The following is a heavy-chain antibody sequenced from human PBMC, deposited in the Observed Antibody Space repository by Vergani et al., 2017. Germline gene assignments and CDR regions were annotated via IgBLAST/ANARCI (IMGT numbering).Heavy chain of an antibody. J-gene: IGHJ4*02. CDR3: ARDNWKGDPHPEPFDY. Sequence: QVQLVQSGAEVKKPGASVKVSCKASGYTFTGYYMHWVRQAPGQGLEWMGWINPNSGGTNYAQKFQGRVTITADKSTSTAYMELSSLRSEDTAVYYCARDNWKGDPHPEPFDYWGQGTLVTVSP. CDR2: INPNSGGT. V-gene: IGHV1-2*02. CDR1: GYTFTGYY. D-gene: IGHD1-20*01.